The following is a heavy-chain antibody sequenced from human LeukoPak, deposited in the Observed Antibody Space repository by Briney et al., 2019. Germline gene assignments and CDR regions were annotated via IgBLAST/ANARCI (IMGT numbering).Heavy chain of an antibody. Sequence: GSSVKVSCKASGGTFSSYAISWVRQAPGQGREWMGRIIPIFGTANYAQKFQGRVTITTDESTSTAYMELSSLRSEDTAVYYCARDGGSMVRGVITGRYYFDYWGQGTLVTVSS. CDR2: IIPIFGTA. CDR3: ARDGGSMVRGVITGRYYFDY. J-gene: IGHJ4*02. D-gene: IGHD3-10*01. V-gene: IGHV1-69*05. CDR1: GGTFSSYA.